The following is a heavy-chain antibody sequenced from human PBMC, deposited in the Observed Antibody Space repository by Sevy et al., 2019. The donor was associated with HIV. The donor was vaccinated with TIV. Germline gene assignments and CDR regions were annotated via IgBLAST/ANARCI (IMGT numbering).Heavy chain of an antibody. Sequence: GGSLRLSCAASGFTFSSYEMNWVRQAPGKGLEWVSYISSSGSTIYYADSVKGRFTISRDNAKNSLYLQMNSLRAEDTAVYYCARYVDFDAFDIWGQGTMATVSS. J-gene: IGHJ3*02. CDR3: ARYVDFDAFDI. V-gene: IGHV3-48*03. CDR1: GFTFSSYE. CDR2: ISSSGSTI. D-gene: IGHD5-12*01.